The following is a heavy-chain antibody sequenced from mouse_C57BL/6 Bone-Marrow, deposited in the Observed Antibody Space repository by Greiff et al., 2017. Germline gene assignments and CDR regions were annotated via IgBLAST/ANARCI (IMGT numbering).Heavy chain of an antibody. CDR2: IDPSDSYT. J-gene: IGHJ2*01. V-gene: IGHV1-50*01. CDR3: ARVPVTTVVHFDY. D-gene: IGHD1-1*01. Sequence: QVQLQQPGAELVKPGASVKLSCKASGYTFTSYWMQWVKQRPGQGLEWIGEIDPSDSYTNYNQKFKGKATLTVDTSSSTAYMQLSSLTSDDSAVYYCARVPVTTVVHFDYWGQGTTLTVSS. CDR1: GYTFTSYW.